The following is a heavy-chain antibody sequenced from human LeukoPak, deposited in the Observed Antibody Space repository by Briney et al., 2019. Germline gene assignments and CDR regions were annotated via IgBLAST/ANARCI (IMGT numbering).Heavy chain of an antibody. J-gene: IGHJ4*02. CDR3: ARDYRGYRAPYYFDY. D-gene: IGHD2-15*01. CDR1: GFTFSSYW. Sequence: GGSLRLSCAASGFTFSSYWMSWVRQAPGKGLEWVANIRQDGSEKYYVDSVKGRFTISRDNAKNSLYLQMNSLRAEDTAVYYCARDYRGYRAPYYFDYWGQGTLVTVSS. V-gene: IGHV3-7*01. CDR2: IRQDGSEK.